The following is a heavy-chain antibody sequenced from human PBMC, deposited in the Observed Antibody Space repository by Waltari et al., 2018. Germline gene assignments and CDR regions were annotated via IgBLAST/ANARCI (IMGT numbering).Heavy chain of an antibody. CDR2: IDPSDSYT. CDR1: GYDFPTYW. CDR3: ARTSTRDFYYMDV. Sequence: EVQLVPSGAEAKKHGESLRIACTGAGYDFPTYWITWVRHMPGKGLEWMGRIDPSDSYTNYSPSFRGHVTISVDRSISTAYIQWSGLRASDTAIYYCARTSTRDFYYMDVWGKGTTVTVSS. D-gene: IGHD1-1*01. V-gene: IGHV5-10-1*01. J-gene: IGHJ6*03.